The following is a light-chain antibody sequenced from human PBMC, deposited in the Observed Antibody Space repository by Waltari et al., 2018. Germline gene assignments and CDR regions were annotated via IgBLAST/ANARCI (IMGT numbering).Light chain of an antibody. CDR3: AAWDDSLNGWV. V-gene: IGLV1-36*01. J-gene: IGLJ3*02. CDR2: YDD. CDR1: GSNVENNA. Sequence: QSVLTQPPSVSAAPRQRVTISCSGSGSNVENNAVNLYQFLPDKTPRLLIYYDDLLPSGVSGRFSGSKSGTSASLAISGLQSEDEGDYYCAAWDDSLNGWVFGGGTKLTVL.